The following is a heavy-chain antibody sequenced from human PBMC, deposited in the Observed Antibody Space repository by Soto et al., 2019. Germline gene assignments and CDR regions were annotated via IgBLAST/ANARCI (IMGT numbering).Heavy chain of an antibody. D-gene: IGHD6-19*01. V-gene: IGHV3-11*06. Sequence: QVQLVESGGGLVKPGGSLRLSCAASGFTFSDYYMSWIRQAPGKGLEWVSYISSSSSYTNYADSVKGRFTISRDNAKNSLYLQMNSLRAEDTAVYYCASFSSGWDHAGFRYYYYGMDVWGQGTTVTVSS. CDR3: ASFSSGWDHAGFRYYYYGMDV. J-gene: IGHJ6*02. CDR2: ISSSSSYT. CDR1: GFTFSDYY.